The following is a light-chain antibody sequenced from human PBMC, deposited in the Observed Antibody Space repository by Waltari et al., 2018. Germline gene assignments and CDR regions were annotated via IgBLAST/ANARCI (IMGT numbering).Light chain of an antibody. CDR3: CSYAGSYTYVV. CDR2: DVI. Sequence: QSALTKPRSVSGSPGQSVTISCTGTSSDVGGYNYVSWYQQHPGKAPKLMIYDVIKRPSGVPDRFSGSKSGNTASLTISGLQAEDEADYYCCSYAGSYTYVVFGGGTKLTVL. J-gene: IGLJ2*01. CDR1: SSDVGGYNY. V-gene: IGLV2-11*01.